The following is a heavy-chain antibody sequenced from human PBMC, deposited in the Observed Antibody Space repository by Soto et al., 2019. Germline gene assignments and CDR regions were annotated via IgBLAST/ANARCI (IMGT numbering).Heavy chain of an antibody. V-gene: IGHV4-39*01. J-gene: IGHJ6*02. CDR1: GGAISDSYYN. CDR3: VIHGCGSSGYPRGDGEFGSVPCNPVVYV. Sequence: SETLSLTCSVSGGAISDSYYNWGWIRKAPGKGLEWIGGIHYTGRIHDNPSVRSRVTISLDTSENQFSLKLTSVTAADTAVYHGVIHGCGSSGYPRGDGEFGSVPCNPVVYVYGPGATVT. CDR2: IHYTGRI. D-gene: IGHD3-22*01.